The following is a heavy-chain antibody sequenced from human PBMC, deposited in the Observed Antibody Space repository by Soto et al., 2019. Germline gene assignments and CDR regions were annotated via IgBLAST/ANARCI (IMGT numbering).Heavy chain of an antibody. V-gene: IGHV4-4*02. CDR2: IYHRVST. Sequence: SETLSLTCAVSGGSISSSNWWSWIRQPPGKGLEWSGEIYHRVSTNYNPSLKSRVTISVDKSKNQFSLKLSSVTAADTAVYYCARDDRSSSSRGYDFDYGGQGTLVTVSS. CDR1: GGSISSSNW. CDR3: ARDDRSSSSRGYDFDY. D-gene: IGHD6-6*01. J-gene: IGHJ4*02.